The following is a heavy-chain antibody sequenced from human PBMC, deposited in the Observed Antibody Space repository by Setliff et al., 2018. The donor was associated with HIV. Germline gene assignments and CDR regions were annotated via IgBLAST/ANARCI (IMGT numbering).Heavy chain of an antibody. D-gene: IGHD1-7*01. CDR1: GVSISSGSYY. J-gene: IGHJ4*02. V-gene: IGHV4-61*02. CDR3: ARHHELTAHGLFDS. Sequence: SETLSLTCTVSGVSISSGSYYWSWIRQPAGKALEWIGRIYTSGSTHYNPSLRSRVTISVDTSKNHFSLKLTSVTAADTAVYYCARHHELTAHGLFDSWGQGTLVTVSS. CDR2: IYTSGST.